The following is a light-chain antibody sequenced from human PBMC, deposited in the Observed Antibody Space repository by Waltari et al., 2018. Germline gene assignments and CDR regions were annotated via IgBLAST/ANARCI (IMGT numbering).Light chain of an antibody. CDR3: MQGIEYPS. CDR2: EVS. CDR1: QSLLDSEDGNTY. J-gene: IGKJ2*03. Sequence: DIVMTQTPLTLPVTPGEPASISCRSSQSLLDSEDGNTYLEWYLQKPGQSPQPLNYEVSNRASGVPDRFSGSGSDTDFTLKISRVEAEDVGVYYCMQGIEYPSFGQGTKVEIK. V-gene: IGKV2-40*01.